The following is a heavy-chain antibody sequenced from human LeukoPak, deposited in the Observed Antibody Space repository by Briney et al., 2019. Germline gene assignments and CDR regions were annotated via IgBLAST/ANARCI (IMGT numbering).Heavy chain of an antibody. CDR2: IYTSGST. V-gene: IGHV4-61*02. CDR1: GGSISSGSYY. Sequence: SETLSLTCTVSGGSISSGSYYWSWIRQPAGKGLEWIGRIYTSGSTNYNPSLKSRVTISVDTSKNQFSLKLSSVTAADTAVYYCARDYTGSYYYYYMDVWGKGTTVTVPS. D-gene: IGHD2-8*02. J-gene: IGHJ6*03. CDR3: ARDYTGSYYYYYMDV.